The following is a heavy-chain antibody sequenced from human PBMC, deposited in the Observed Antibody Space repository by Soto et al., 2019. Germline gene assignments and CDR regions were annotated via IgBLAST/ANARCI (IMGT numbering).Heavy chain of an antibody. D-gene: IGHD3-22*01. J-gene: IGHJ5*02. Sequence: PVGSLRLSCAASGFTFSSYAMHWVRQAPGKGLEWVAVISYDGSNKYYADSVKGRFTISRDNSKNTLYLQMNSLRAEDTAVYYCASLVVVIPNNWFDPWGQGTLVTVSS. CDR3: ASLVVVIPNNWFDP. CDR2: ISYDGSNK. V-gene: IGHV3-30-3*01. CDR1: GFTFSSYA.